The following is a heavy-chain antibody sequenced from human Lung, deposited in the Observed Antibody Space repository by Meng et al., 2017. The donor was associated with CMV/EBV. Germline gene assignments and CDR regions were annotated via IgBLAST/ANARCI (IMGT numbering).Heavy chain of an antibody. D-gene: IGHD3-22*01. Sequence: GGSLRLSCAASGFTFSNAWMTWVRQAPGKGLEWVGRVKSKADGGTTDYAAPVKGRFTISRDDSENTLYLQMTSLKTEDTAVYYCTTRTSGDYYDSSGYYYWGQGXPVTVSS. J-gene: IGHJ4*02. V-gene: IGHV3-15*01. CDR1: GFTFSNAW. CDR3: TTRTSGDYYDSSGYYY. CDR2: VKSKADGGTT.